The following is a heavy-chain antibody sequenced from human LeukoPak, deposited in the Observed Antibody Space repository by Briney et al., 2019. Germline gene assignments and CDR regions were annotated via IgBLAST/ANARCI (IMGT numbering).Heavy chain of an antibody. Sequence: VGALRLSCLASGVNFSDYYMSWIRQAPGKGLEWVSYISGRSTTIYNADSVKGRFTISRDNAKNSLYLQMNSLRAEDTAVYYCARDSGYSGNSGYFDYWGQGTLVTVSS. CDR3: ARDSGYSGNSGYFDY. CDR1: GVNFSDYY. V-gene: IGHV3-11*04. D-gene: IGHD4-23*01. J-gene: IGHJ4*02. CDR2: ISGRSTTI.